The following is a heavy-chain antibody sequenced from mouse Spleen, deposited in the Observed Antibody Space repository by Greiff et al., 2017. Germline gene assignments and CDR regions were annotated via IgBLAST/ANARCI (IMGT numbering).Heavy chain of an antibody. CDR2: ISYSGST. CDR3: ARLLLKAMDY. J-gene: IGHJ4*01. CDR1: GYSITSDYA. Sequence: EVKLMESGPGLVKPSQSLSLTCTVTGYSITSDYAWNWIRQFPGNKLEWMGYISYSGSTSYNPSLKSRISITRDTSKNQFFLQLNSVTTEDTATYYCARLLLKAMDYWGQGTSVTVSS. V-gene: IGHV3-2*02. D-gene: IGHD1-3*01.